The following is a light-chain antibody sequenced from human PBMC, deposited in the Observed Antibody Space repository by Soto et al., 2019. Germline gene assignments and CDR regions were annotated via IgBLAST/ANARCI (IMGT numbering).Light chain of an antibody. J-gene: IGKJ4*01. V-gene: IGKV3D-15*01. CDR1: QSISSSF. Sequence: PGDRATLSCRASQSISSSFLAWYQQKPGQAPRLLIYGASSRATGIPDRFSGSGSGTEFTLTIASLQSEDFGVYYCQRFNRWPLSFGGGTKVDIK. CDR3: QRFNRWPLS. CDR2: GAS.